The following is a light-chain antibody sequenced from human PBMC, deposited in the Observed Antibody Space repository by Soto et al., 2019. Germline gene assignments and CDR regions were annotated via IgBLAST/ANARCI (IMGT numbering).Light chain of an antibody. CDR3: QQYTNWPPHT. Sequence: EVVMTQSPATLSVSPGERATLSCRASQSVGSNLAWYQQKPSQAPRLLIYGASTRATGIPARFSGSGSGTEFTLTISSLQSEDFAVYYCQQYTNWPPHTFGQGTKLEI. CDR1: QSVGSN. J-gene: IGKJ2*01. V-gene: IGKV3-15*01. CDR2: GAS.